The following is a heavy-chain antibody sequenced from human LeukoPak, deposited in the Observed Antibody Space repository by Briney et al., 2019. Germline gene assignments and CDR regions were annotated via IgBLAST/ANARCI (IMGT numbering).Heavy chain of an antibody. D-gene: IGHD6-6*01. CDR1: GFTFSSYS. J-gene: IGHJ4*02. Sequence: SGGSLRLSCAASGFTFSSYSMNWVRQAPGKGLEGVSSISSSSSYIYYADSVKGRFTISRDNAKNSLYLQMNSLRAEDTAVYYCARGISEYSSSEGDDYWGQGTLVTVYS. CDR2: ISSSSSYI. V-gene: IGHV3-21*01. CDR3: ARGISEYSSSEGDDY.